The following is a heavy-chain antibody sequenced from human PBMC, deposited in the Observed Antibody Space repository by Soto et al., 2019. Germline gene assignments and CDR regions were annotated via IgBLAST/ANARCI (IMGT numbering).Heavy chain of an antibody. D-gene: IGHD6-13*01. J-gene: IGHJ6*02. CDR2: INPNGGST. Sequence: GASVKVACQASGYTYTTYYIYWVRQAPGQGLEWMGIINPNGGSTNYAHKFQGRVTMTRDTSTSTVYMELSSLRSEDTAVYYCARGSAAGANYYYGMDVWGQGTTVTVSS. CDR3: ARGSAAGANYYYGMDV. V-gene: IGHV1-46*01. CDR1: GYTYTTYY.